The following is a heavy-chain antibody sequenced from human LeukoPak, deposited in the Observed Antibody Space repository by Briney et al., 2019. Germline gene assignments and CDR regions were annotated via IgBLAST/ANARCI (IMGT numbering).Heavy chain of an antibody. CDR1: GGTFSSYA. D-gene: IGHD3-22*01. CDR2: IIPIFGTA. V-gene: IGHV1-69*05. Sequence: ASVKVSCKASGGTFSSYAISWVRQAPGQGLEWMGGIIPIFGTANYAQKFQGRVTITTDESTSTAYMELSSLRSEDTAVYYCARVPTYYYDSSDDYWGQGTLVTVSS. CDR3: ARVPTYYYDSSDDY. J-gene: IGHJ4*02.